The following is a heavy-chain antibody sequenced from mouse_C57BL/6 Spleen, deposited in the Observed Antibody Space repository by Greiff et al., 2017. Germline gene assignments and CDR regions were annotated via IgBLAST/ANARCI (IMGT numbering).Heavy chain of an antibody. J-gene: IGHJ2*01. CDR2: ITPNNGGT. Sequence: EVQLQQSGPELVKPGASVKMSCKASGYTFTDYNMHWVKQSHGKSLGWIGYITPNNGGTSYNQKFKGKATLTVNTSSSTAYMELRSLTSEDSAVYYCARSDSSGYFDYWGQGTTLTVSS. CDR1: GYTFTDYN. D-gene: IGHD3-2*02. V-gene: IGHV1-22*01. CDR3: ARSDSSGYFDY.